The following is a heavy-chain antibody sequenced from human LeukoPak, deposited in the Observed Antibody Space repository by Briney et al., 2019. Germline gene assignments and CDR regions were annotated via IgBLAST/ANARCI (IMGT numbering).Heavy chain of an antibody. CDR2: INHSGST. J-gene: IGHJ4*02. CDR1: GGSFSGYC. CDR3: ARLCHDYGDYVFDY. V-gene: IGHV4-34*01. Sequence: SETLSLTCAVYGGSFSGYCWSWIRQPPGKGLEWIGEINHSGSTNYNPSLKSRVTISVDTSKNQFSLKLSSVTAADTAVYYCARLCHDYGDYVFDYWGQGTLVTVSS. D-gene: IGHD4-17*01.